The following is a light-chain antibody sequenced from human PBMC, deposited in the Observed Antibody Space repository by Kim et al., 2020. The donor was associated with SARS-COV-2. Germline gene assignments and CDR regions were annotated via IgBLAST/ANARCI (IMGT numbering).Light chain of an antibody. CDR3: QQRSSWPLT. Sequence: WSPGERATLSYRASQSVSTYLVWYQKRAGQAPRVLIYDASNRATGIPARFSGSGSGTDFTLTISSLQPEDFAVYYCQQRSSWPLTFGGGTKVDIK. CDR2: DAS. V-gene: IGKV3-11*01. J-gene: IGKJ4*01. CDR1: QSVSTY.